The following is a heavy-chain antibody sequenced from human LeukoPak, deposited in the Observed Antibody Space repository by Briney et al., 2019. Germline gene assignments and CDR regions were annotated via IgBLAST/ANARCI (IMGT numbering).Heavy chain of an antibody. CDR1: GGSISSYY. V-gene: IGHV4-59*01. D-gene: IGHD2-21*02. J-gene: IGHJ4*02. CDR3: ARGVYCGGDCYCLDY. CDR2: IYYSGST. Sequence: SETLSLTCTVSGGSISSYYWSWIRQPPGKGLEWIGYIYYSGSTNYNPSLKSRVTISVDTSKNQFSLKLSSVTAADTAVYYCARGVYCGGDCYCLDYWGQGTLVTVSS.